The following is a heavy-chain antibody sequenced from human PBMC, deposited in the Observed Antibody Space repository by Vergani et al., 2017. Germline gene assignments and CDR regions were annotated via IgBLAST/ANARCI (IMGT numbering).Heavy chain of an antibody. Sequence: QVQILQSGGGVVQPGGSLRLSCTLSGFTLNTYGIHWVRQAPGKGLEWVSFIRYDGSSEYYGDSVEGRFTISRDKSQNTVNLQMNSLRTEDTAVYFCANSVIAGNVGVAYFGMDVWGRGTTVTVSS. CDR1: GFTLNTYG. J-gene: IGHJ6*02. V-gene: IGHV3-30*02. CDR3: ANSVIAGNVGVAYFGMDV. D-gene: IGHD2/OR15-2a*01. CDR2: IRYDGSSE.